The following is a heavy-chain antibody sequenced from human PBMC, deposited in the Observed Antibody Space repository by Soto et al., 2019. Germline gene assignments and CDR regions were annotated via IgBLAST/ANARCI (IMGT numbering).Heavy chain of an antibody. CDR3: AKYDFLSGSHDAFNM. D-gene: IGHD3-3*01. Sequence: PSETLSLTCTVAGGSISSGVYYWSWIRQHPGKGLEWIGYIYYSGSTNYNPSLKSRVTISVDTSKNQISLKLRSVTAADTAVYYCAKYDFLSGSHDAFNMWGQGTKVTVSS. J-gene: IGHJ3*02. V-gene: IGHV4-61*08. CDR1: GGSISSGVYY. CDR2: IYYSGST.